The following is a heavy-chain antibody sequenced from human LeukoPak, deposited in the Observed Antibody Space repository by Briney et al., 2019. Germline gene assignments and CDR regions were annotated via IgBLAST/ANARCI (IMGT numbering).Heavy chain of an antibody. CDR3: ARSVTSPYVYYFYGMDV. V-gene: IGHV1-2*02. J-gene: IGHJ6*02. CDR2: FNPNSGGT. Sequence: ASVKVSCKASGYTFNDYYLHWVRQAPGQVLEWMGWFNPNSGGTNFAQRFQGRVAVTGDTSISTAYMELSRLRSDDTAVYYCARSVTSPYVYYFYGMDVWGQGTTVTVSS. CDR1: GYTFNDYY. D-gene: IGHD4-23*01.